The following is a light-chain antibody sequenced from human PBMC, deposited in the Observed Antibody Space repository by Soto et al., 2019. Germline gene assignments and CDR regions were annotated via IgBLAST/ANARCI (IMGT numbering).Light chain of an antibody. J-gene: IGKJ1*01. V-gene: IGKV3D-15*01. CDR2: QTS. CDR1: QSVSSN. Sequence: EIVMTQSPATLSVSPGERATVSCRASQSVSSNLACYRQKPGQAPRLIIYQTSIRAAGIPARFSARGTGNDFTLTISRLEPEDFAVYYCQQYGLSGTFGQGTKADIK. CDR3: QQYGLSGT.